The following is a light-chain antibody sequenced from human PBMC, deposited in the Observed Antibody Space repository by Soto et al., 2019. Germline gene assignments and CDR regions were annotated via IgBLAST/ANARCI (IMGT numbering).Light chain of an antibody. CDR3: QQRSNWPPIT. V-gene: IGKV3-11*01. CDR2: DAS. Sequence: EIVLTQSPATLSLSPGVRATLSCRVTQSVSSHFAWSQTKPGQDPRLVIYDASNRAPGIPARFSGSGSGTDFTLTISSLEPEDFAVYYCQQRSNWPPITFGKGKRMEI. J-gene: IGKJ5*01. CDR1: QSVSSH.